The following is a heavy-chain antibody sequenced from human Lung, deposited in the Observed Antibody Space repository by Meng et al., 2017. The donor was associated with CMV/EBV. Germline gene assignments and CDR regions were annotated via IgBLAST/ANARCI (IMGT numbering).Heavy chain of an antibody. D-gene: IGHD2-2*01. CDR3: AKELRLGYAHRPNYYYGMDV. Sequence: ASXNISXAASGFTFTSYAMNWVRRAPGKGLGWVSVTYSGGATTYYADSVKGRFTNSRHNSKNTLYLQMNSLRAEDTAVYYCAKELRLGYAHRPNYYYGMDVWGQGXTVTVSS. J-gene: IGHJ6*02. V-gene: IGHV3-23*03. CDR1: GFTFTSYA. CDR2: TYSGGATT.